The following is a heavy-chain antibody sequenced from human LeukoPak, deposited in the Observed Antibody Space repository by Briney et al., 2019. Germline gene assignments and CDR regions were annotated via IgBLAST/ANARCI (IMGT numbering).Heavy chain of an antibody. CDR3: ASHIAAAGKNYYYYYMDV. D-gene: IGHD6-13*01. J-gene: IGHJ6*03. CDR1: GGSISSGSYY. CDR2: IYYSGST. V-gene: IGHV4-61*01. Sequence: ASETLSLTCTVSGGSISSGSYYWSWIRQPPGKGLEWIGYIYYSGSTNYNRSLKSRVTISVDTSKNQFSLKLSSVTAADTAVYYCASHIAAAGKNYYYYYMDVWGKGTTVTISS.